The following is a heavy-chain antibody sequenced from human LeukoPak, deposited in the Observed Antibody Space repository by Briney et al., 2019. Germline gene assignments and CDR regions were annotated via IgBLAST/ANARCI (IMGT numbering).Heavy chain of an antibody. CDR2: AYYSGGT. D-gene: IGHD2-2*01. CDR3: ARLVRYCSSNSCYPFDY. J-gene: IGHJ4*02. V-gene: IGHV4-39*01. CDR1: GXSISSSSHY. Sequence: SETLSLTCIVSGXSISSSSHYWGWIRQPPGRGLEWIGIAYYSGGTYYNPSLKSRVTISIDTSKNQFSLKLNSVTAADTAVYYCARLVRYCSSNSCYPFDYWGQGTLVTVSS.